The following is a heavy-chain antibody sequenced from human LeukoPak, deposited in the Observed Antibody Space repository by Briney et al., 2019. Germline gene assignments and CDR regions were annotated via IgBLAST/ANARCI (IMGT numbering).Heavy chain of an antibody. J-gene: IGHJ4*02. CDR2: ISGSGGST. D-gene: IGHD3-22*01. V-gene: IGHV3-23*01. CDR1: GFTFSSYA. CDR3: AKDHTKYYYDSSGYYSY. Sequence: GGSLRLSCAASGFTFSSYAMSWVRQAPGKGLEWVSAISGSGGSTYYADSVKGRFAISRDNSKNTLYLQMNSLRAEDTAVYYCAKDHTKYYYDSSGYYSYWGQGTLVTVSS.